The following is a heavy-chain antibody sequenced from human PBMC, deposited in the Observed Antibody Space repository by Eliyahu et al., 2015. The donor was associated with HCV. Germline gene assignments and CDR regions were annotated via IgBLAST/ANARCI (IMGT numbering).Heavy chain of an antibody. Sequence: EVQLVESGGGLVKPGGSLXLSCAASGFTFSSXXMNWVRRAPGKGLEWGSSISSSSSYISYADSVKGRFTISRDNAKNSLYLQMNSLRAEDTAVYYCARDDGVGLGIAVASGDYWGQGTLVTVSS. J-gene: IGHJ4*02. D-gene: IGHD6-19*01. CDR3: ARDDGVGLGIAVASGDY. CDR2: ISSSSSYI. CDR1: GFTFSSXX. V-gene: IGHV3-21*01.